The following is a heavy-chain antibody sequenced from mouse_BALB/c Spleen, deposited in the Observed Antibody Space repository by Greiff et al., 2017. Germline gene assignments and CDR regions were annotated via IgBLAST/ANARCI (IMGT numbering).Heavy chain of an antibody. V-gene: IGHV2-2*02. J-gene: IGHJ1*01. CDR3: ARNPIYCGSSYWYFDV. CDR1: GFSLTSYG. Sequence: QVQLQQSGPGLVQPSQSLSLTCTVSGFSLTSYGVHWVRQSPGKGLEWLGVIWSGGSTDYNAAFISRLSISKDNSKSHVFFKMNSLQANDTAIYYCARNPIYCGSSYWYFDVWGAGTTVTVSS. D-gene: IGHD1-1*01. CDR2: IWSGGST.